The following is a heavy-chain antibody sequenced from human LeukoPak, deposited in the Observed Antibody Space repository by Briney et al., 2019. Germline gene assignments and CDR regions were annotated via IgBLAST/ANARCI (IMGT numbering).Heavy chain of an antibody. D-gene: IGHD2-21*01. CDR2: IYYSGKT. J-gene: IGHJ2*01. V-gene: IGHV4-59*08. CDR3: AASPQYWNFNL. Sequence: SETLSLTCTVSGGSIRSYYWSWVRQPPGKGLEWIAYIYYSGKTNYNPSLKSRVTISVDTSKSQFSLKLSSVTAADTALYFCAASPQYWNFNLWGRGTLVTVSS. CDR1: GGSIRSYY.